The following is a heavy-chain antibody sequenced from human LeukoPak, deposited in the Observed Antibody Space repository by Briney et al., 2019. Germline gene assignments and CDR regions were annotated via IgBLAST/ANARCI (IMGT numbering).Heavy chain of an antibody. CDR3: ARRRFGDFLVDY. D-gene: IGHD3-10*01. CDR2: IYPGDSET. Sequence: GESLKISCKGSGYSFTSYWIGWVRQMPGKGLEWMGVIYPGDSETRYSPSFQGQVTISVDKSITTAYLQLSSLKAPDTAIYYCARRRFGDFLVDYWGQGTLVTVSS. CDR1: GYSFTSYW. V-gene: IGHV5-51*01. J-gene: IGHJ4*02.